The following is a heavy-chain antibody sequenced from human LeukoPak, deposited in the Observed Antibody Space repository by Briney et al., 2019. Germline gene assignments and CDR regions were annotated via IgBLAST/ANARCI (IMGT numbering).Heavy chain of an antibody. Sequence: PSETLSLTCAVYGGSFSGYYWSWIRQPPGKGLEWVGEINHSGSTNYNPYLKSRVTISVDTSKNQFSLKLSSVTAADTAVYYCARGGSYSSGWYTGYYFDYWGQGTLVTVSS. V-gene: IGHV4-34*01. CDR3: ARGGSYSSGWYTGYYFDY. CDR1: GGSFSGYY. CDR2: INHSGST. J-gene: IGHJ4*02. D-gene: IGHD6-19*01.